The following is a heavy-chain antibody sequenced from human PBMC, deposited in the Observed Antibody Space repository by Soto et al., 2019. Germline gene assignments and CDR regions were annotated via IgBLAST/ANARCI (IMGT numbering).Heavy chain of an antibody. CDR3: TTPQVLLWFGEQTGGMDV. CDR1: GFTFSNAW. V-gene: IGHV3-15*07. J-gene: IGHJ6*02. D-gene: IGHD3-10*01. Sequence: VQLVESGGGLVKPGGSLRLSCAASGFTFSNAWMNWVRQAPGKGLEWVGRIKSKTDGGTTDYAAPVKGRFTISRDDSKNTLYLQMNSLKTEDTAVYYCTTPQVLLWFGEQTGGMDVWGQGTTVTVSS. CDR2: IKSKTDGGTT.